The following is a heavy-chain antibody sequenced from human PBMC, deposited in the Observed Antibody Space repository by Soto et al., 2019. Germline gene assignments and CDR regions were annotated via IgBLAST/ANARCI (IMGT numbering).Heavy chain of an antibody. CDR2: MNPNSGNT. D-gene: IGHD3-3*01. Sequence: ASVKVSCKASGYTFTIYYINWVRQATGQGLEWMGWMNPNSGNTGYAQKFQGRVTMTRNTSISTAYMELSSLRSEDTAVYYCAREPSYDFWSGYPLLDFDYWGQGTLVTSPQ. CDR3: AREPSYDFWSGYPLLDFDY. CDR1: GYTFTIYY. J-gene: IGHJ4*02. V-gene: IGHV1-8*01.